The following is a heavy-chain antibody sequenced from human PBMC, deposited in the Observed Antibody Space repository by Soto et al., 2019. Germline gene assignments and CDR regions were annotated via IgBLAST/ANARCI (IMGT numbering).Heavy chain of an antibody. CDR1: GGSISSYY. J-gene: IGHJ3*02. V-gene: IGHV4-59*12. CDR2: IYYSGST. CDR3: ARDWYYSDSTGYYHDVFDI. D-gene: IGHD3-22*01. Sequence: TLSLTCTVSGGSISSYYWSWIRQPPGKGLEWIGYIYYSGSTNYNPSLKSRTTISVDTSKNQFSLKLSSVTAADTAVYYCARDWYYSDSTGYYHDVFDIWGQGTMVTVSS.